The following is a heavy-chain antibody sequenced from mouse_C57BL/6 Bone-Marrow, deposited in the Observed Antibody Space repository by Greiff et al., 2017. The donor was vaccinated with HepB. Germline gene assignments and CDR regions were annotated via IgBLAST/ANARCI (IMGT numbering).Heavy chain of an antibody. D-gene: IGHD2-1*01. Sequence: QVQLQQSGAELARPGASVKLSCKASGYTFTSYGISWVKQRTGQGLEWIGEIYPRSGNTYYNEKFKGKATLTADKSSSTAYMELLSLTSEDSAVYFCARYGNFFDYGGQGTTLTVSS. CDR1: GYTFTSYG. CDR3: ARYGNFFDY. J-gene: IGHJ2*01. V-gene: IGHV1-81*01. CDR2: IYPRSGNT.